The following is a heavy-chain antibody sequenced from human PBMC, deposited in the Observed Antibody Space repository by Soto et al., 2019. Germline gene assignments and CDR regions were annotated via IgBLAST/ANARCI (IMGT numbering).Heavy chain of an antibody. J-gene: IGHJ4*02. CDR2: IYYNGNT. Sequence: SETLSLTCTVSGGSISSYYWSWIRQPPGKGLEWIGYIYYNGNTNYNPSLKSRVTISVDTSKNQFSLKLSSVTAADTAVYYCARALIYSGSGYYFDYWGQGTLVTVSS. CDR3: ARALIYSGSGYYFDY. D-gene: IGHD3-22*01. CDR1: GGSISSYY. V-gene: IGHV4-59*08.